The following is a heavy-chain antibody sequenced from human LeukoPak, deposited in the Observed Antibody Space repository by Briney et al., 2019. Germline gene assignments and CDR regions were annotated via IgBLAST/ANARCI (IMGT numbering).Heavy chain of an antibody. V-gene: IGHV4-4*02. Sequence: SETLSLTCAVSGGSISSSNWWSWVRQPPGKGLEWIGEIYHSGSTNYNPSLKSRVTISVDKSKNQFSLKLSSVTAADTAVYYCAREREYSSSSTGDAFDIWGQGTMVTVSS. D-gene: IGHD6-13*01. CDR1: GGSISSSNW. CDR2: IYHSGST. J-gene: IGHJ3*02. CDR3: AREREYSSSSTGDAFDI.